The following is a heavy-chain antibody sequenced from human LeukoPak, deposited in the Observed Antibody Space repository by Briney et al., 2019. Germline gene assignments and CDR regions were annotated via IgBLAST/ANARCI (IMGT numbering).Heavy chain of an antibody. CDR1: GYTFTGYY. V-gene: IGHV1-2*02. J-gene: IGHJ5*02. CDR2: INPNSGGT. CDR3: ARDGIAAAGTDDWFDP. Sequence: ASVKVSCKASGYTFTGYYMHWVRQAPGQGLEWMGWINPNSGGTNYAQKFQGRVTMTRDTSISTAYMELSSLRSVDTAVYYCARDGIAAAGTDDWFDPWGQGTLVTVSS. D-gene: IGHD6-13*01.